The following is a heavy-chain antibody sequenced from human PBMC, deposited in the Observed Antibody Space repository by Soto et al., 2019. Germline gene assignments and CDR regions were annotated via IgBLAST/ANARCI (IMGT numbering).Heavy chain of an antibody. CDR3: ARSQGSSTSLEIYYYYYYGMEV. CDR2: IIPISGTA. J-gene: IGHJ6*02. V-gene: IGHV1-69*19. D-gene: IGHD2-2*01. CDR1: GGTFSSYA. Sequence: QVQLVQSGAEVKKPGSSVKVSCKASGGTFSSYAISWVRQAPGQGLEWMGGIIPISGTANYAQKFQGRFTITVDESTSTAYMELSSLRSEDTAVYYCARSQGSSTSLEIYYYYYYGMEVLGQGTTVTVSS.